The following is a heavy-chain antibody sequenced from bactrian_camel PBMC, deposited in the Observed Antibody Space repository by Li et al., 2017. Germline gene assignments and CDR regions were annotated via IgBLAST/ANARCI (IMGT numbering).Heavy chain of an antibody. J-gene: IGHJ4*01. D-gene: IGHD1*01. CDR1: DSRKC. V-gene: IGHV3S53*01. Sequence: HVQLVESGGGSVQAGGSLRLSCSASDSRKCMGWFRQAPGGLREGVAAMDSDGYIDYADSVKGRFTLSHDNAQTTVYLQMNNLKPEDTAVYYCAANGVAPCLTSTWRFGGAKNQGTQVTVS. CDR2: MDSDGYI.